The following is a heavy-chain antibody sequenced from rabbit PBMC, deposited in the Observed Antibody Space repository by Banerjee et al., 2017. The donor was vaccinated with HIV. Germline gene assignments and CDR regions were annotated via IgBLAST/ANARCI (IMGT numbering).Heavy chain of an antibody. CDR2: IYTGSGST. J-gene: IGHJ4*01. CDR1: GFSFSNKYV. V-gene: IGHV1S43*01. D-gene: IGHD7-1*01. Sequence: QSLEESGGDLVKPEGSLTLTCTASGFSFSNKYVMCWVRQAPGKGLEWIACIYTGSGSTWYASWVNGRFSISRSTSLNTVTLQMTSLTGADTATYFCARDLAAVTGWNFGLWGQGTLVTVS. CDR3: ARDLAAVTGWNFGL.